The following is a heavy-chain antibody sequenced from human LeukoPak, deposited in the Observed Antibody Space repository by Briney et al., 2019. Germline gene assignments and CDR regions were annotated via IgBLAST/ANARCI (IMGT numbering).Heavy chain of an antibody. V-gene: IGHV4-34*01. CDR3: ARAWGLPAAMAGTSRVDY. D-gene: IGHD2-2*01. Sequence: SETLSLTCAVYGGSFSGYYWSWIRQLPGKGLEWIGEINHSGSTNYNPSLKSRVTISVDTSKNQFSLKLSSVTAADTAVYYCARAWGLPAAMAGTSRVDYWGQGTLVTVSS. CDR1: GGSFSGYY. CDR2: INHSGST. J-gene: IGHJ4*02.